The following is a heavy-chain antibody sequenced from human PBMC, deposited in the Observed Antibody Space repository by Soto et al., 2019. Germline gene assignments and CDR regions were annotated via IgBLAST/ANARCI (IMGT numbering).Heavy chain of an antibody. V-gene: IGHV3-33*01. CDR3: ARGYQSYYYDSSGYYYGPAFDI. J-gene: IGHJ3*02. CDR2: IWYDGSNK. Sequence: GGSLRLSCAASGFTFSSYGMHWVRQAPGKGLEWVAVIWYDGSNKYYADSVKGRFTISRDNSKNTLYLQMNSLRAEDTAVYYCARGYQSYYYDSSGYYYGPAFDIWGQGTMGTVSS. D-gene: IGHD3-22*01. CDR1: GFTFSSYG.